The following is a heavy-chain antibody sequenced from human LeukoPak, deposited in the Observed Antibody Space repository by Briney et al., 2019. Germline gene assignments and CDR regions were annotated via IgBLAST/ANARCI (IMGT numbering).Heavy chain of an antibody. CDR1: GFTFSSYS. V-gene: IGHV3-48*01. Sequence: GGSLRLSCAASGFTFSSYSMNWVRQAPGKGLGWVSYISSSSSTIYYADSVKGRFTISRDNAKNSLYLQMNSLRAEDTAVYYCARGAPYYYYYMDVWGKGTTVTVSS. CDR2: ISSSSSTI. CDR3: ARGAPYYYYYMDV. J-gene: IGHJ6*03.